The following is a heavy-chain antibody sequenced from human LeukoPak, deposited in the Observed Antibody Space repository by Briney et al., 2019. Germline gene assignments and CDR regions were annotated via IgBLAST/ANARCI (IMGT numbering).Heavy chain of an antibody. D-gene: IGHD6-19*01. Sequence: GGSLRLSCAASGFTFSSYSMSWVRQAPGKGLEWVSVIYSGGSTYYADSVKGRFTISRDNSKNTLYLQMNSLRGEDTAVYYCARGLVLDYWGQGTLVTVSS. J-gene: IGHJ4*02. CDR2: IYSGGST. V-gene: IGHV3-66*01. CDR3: ARGLVLDY. CDR1: GFTFSSYS.